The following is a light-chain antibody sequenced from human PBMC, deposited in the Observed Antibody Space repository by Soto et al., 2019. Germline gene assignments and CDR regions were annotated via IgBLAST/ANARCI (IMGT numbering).Light chain of an antibody. Sequence: DIVMTQSPLSLSVTPGEPASISCRSSESLLHSNGNNYLDWYFQKPGQSPQLLIYFGSTRASADTHRFSGSGSGTDITLKISRVEAEDVGVYYCMEAQQTRWTFGQGTEVEI. V-gene: IGKV2-28*01. J-gene: IGKJ1*01. CDR2: FGS. CDR3: MEAQQTRWT. CDR1: ESLLHSNGNNY.